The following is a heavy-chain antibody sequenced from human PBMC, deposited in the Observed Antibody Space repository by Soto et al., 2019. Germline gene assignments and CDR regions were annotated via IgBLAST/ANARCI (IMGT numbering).Heavy chain of an antibody. J-gene: IGHJ4*02. CDR1: GGFISSGSYY. CDR3: ARRMTTVTRGAFDY. V-gene: IGHV4-39*01. D-gene: IGHD4-17*01. Sequence: SETLCLTCTVSGGFISSGSYYWGWIRQPPGKGLEWIGSIYYSGSTYYNPSLKSRVTISVDTSKNQFSLKLSSVTAADTAVYYCARRMTTVTRGAFDYWGQGTLVSVSS. CDR2: IYYSGST.